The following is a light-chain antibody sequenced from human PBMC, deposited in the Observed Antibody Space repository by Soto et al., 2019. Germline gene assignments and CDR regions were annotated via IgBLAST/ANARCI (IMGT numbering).Light chain of an antibody. V-gene: IGLV2-14*01. CDR1: SSDVGGYNY. CDR3: SSYTSSSTWV. J-gene: IGLJ3*02. Sequence: QSALTQPASVSGSPGQSITISCTGTSSDVGGYNYVSWYQQHPGKAPKLMIYEVSNRPSGVSNRFSGSKSGNTASLTISGLQAEDEAAYSCSSYTSSSTWVFGGGTKLTVL. CDR2: EVS.